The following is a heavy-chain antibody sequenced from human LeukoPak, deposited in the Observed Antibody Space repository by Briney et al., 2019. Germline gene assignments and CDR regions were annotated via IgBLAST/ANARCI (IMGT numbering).Heavy chain of an antibody. Sequence: SETLSLTCTVSGDSISSGRYYWSWIRQPAGKGLEWIGRIFTSGSTNYNPSLKSRVTISVDTSKNQFSLKLSSVTAADTAVYYCARSPNKYGDQQEALSFDYWGQGTLVTVSS. CDR2: IFTSGST. D-gene: IGHD4-17*01. J-gene: IGHJ4*02. V-gene: IGHV4-61*02. CDR3: ARSPNKYGDQQEALSFDY. CDR1: GDSISSGRYY.